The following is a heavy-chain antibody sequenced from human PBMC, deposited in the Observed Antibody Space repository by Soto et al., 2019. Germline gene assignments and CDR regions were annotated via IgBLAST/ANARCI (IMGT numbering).Heavy chain of an antibody. Sequence: QVQLVESGGGVVQPGRSLRLSCAASGFTFSSYGMHWVRQAPGKGLEWVAVIWYDGSNKYYADSVKGRFTISRDNSKTTLYLQMNSLRAEDTAVYYCARDLGRWLQEHYYYFGMDVWGQGTTVTVSS. CDR2: IWYDGSNK. D-gene: IGHD4-4*01. V-gene: IGHV3-33*01. J-gene: IGHJ6*02. CDR1: GFTFSSYG. CDR3: ARDLGRWLQEHYYYFGMDV.